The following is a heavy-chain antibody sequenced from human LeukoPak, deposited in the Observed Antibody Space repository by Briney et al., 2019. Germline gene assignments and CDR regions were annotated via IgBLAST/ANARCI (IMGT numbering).Heavy chain of an antibody. CDR2: IRSKANSYAT. V-gene: IGHV3-73*01. D-gene: IGHD1-1*01. Sequence: GGSLRLSCAASGFTFSGSAMHWVRQASGKGLEWVGRIRSKANSYATAYAASVKGRFTISRDNSKNTLYLQMNSLSAEDTAVYYCAKAGGTGKVVVSWFDPWGQGTLVTVSS. CDR1: GFTFSGSA. CDR3: AKAGGTGKVVVSWFDP. J-gene: IGHJ5*02.